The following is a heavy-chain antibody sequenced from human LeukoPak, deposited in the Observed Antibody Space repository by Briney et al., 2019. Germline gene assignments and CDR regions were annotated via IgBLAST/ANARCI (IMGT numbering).Heavy chain of an antibody. J-gene: IGHJ5*02. CDR3: AREWAAGNIVVVPAAEGYLDP. CDR2: INHSGST. CDR1: GGSFSGYY. Sequence: SETLSLTCAVYGGSFSGYYWSWIRHPPGKGREWIGEINHSGSTNYNPSLKSRVTISVDTSKNQFSLKLSSVTAADTAVYYCAREWAAGNIVVVPAAEGYLDPWGQGTLVTVSS. D-gene: IGHD2-2*01. V-gene: IGHV4-34*01.